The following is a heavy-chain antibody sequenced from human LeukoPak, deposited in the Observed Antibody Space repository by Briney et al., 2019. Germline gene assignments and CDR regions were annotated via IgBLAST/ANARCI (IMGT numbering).Heavy chain of an antibody. Sequence: SETLSLTCTVSGDSISSATYNWSWIRQPAGKGLEWIGHIYTSGSTNYNPSLKSRVTISVDTSKNQFSLKLSSVTAADTAVYYCARSRVGGNRKDYYYYYMDVWGKGTTVTISS. V-gene: IGHV4-61*09. CDR2: IYTSGST. CDR3: ARSRVGGNRKDYYYYYMDV. D-gene: IGHD1-14*01. J-gene: IGHJ6*03. CDR1: GDSISSATYN.